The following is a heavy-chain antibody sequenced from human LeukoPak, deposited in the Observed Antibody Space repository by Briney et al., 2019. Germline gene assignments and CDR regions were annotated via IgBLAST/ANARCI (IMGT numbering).Heavy chain of an antibody. CDR1: GYTFTGYY. CDR3: ERDGGDGPVVMYYMDV. D-gene: IGHD3-16*01. J-gene: IGHJ6*03. Sequence: ASVKVSCKASGYTFTGYYMHWVQQAPGQGLEWMGWINPNSGGTNYAQKFQGRVTMTRDTSISTAYMELSRLRSDDTAVYYCERDGGDGPVVMYYMDVWGKGTTVTVSS. V-gene: IGHV1-2*02. CDR2: INPNSGGT.